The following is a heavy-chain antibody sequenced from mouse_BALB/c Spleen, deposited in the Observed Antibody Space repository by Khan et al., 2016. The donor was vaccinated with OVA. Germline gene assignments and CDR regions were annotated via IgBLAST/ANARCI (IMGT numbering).Heavy chain of an antibody. V-gene: IGHV7-3*02. Sequence: EVELVESGGGLVQPGGSLRLSCATSGFTFTDYYMSWVRQPPGKALEWLGFIRNKANGYTTEYSASVKGRFTISRDNSQSILYLQMNTLRSEDSATYYCARDNPYAFDYWGQGTSVTVSS. CDR2: IRNKANGYTT. J-gene: IGHJ4*01. CDR3: ARDNPYAFDY. CDR1: GFTFTDYY.